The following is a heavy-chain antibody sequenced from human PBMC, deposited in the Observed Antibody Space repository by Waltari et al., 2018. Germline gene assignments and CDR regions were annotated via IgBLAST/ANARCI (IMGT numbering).Heavy chain of an antibody. CDR3: VRSDYGDYVGGYY. CDR2: ISISSSFI. V-gene: IGHV3-21*01. D-gene: IGHD4-17*01. J-gene: IGHJ4*02. Sequence: EVQLVESGGGLVKPGGSLRLSCAASGFTFSDYTMSWVRQTPGTGLEWVSSISISSSFIYYADSVKGRFTIARDNAKNSLFLQMNSLRAEDTSVYYCVRSDYGDYVGGYYWGQGTVVTVSS. CDR1: GFTFSDYT.